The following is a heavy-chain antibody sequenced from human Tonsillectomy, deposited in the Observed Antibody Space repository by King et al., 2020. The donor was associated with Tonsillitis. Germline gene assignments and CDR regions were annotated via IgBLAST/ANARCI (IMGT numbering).Heavy chain of an antibody. CDR3: AREGPHGNGNDY. CDR1: GLTFSSYG. J-gene: IGHJ4*02. V-gene: IGHV3-33*01. CDR2: IWYDGSNK. Sequence: VQLVESGGGVVQPGRSLRLSCAASGLTFSSYGMHWVRQAPGKGLEWVAIIWYDGSNKYYADSVKGRFTISRDNSKNTLYLQMNSLRAEDTAVYYCAREGPHGNGNDYWGQGTLVTVSS. D-gene: IGHD1-1*01.